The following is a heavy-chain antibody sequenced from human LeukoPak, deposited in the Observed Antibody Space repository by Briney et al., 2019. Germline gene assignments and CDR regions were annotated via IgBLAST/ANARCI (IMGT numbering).Heavy chain of an antibody. D-gene: IGHD3-10*01. CDR3: ARSGSYWFDY. V-gene: IGHV4-39*01. J-gene: IGHJ4*02. Sequence: SETLSLTCTVSGGSISSSSYYWGWIRQPPGKGLEWIGSIYYSGSTYYNPSLKSRVTISVDTSKNQFSLKLSSVTAADTAVYHCARSGSYWFDYWGQGTLVTVSS. CDR2: IYYSGST. CDR1: GGSISSSSYY.